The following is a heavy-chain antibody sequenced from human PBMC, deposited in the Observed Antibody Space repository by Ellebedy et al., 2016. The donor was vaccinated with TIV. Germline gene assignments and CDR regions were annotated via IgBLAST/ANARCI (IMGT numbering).Heavy chain of an antibody. CDR2: ITSGGNT. J-gene: IGHJ4*02. V-gene: IGHV3-23*01. Sequence: GESLKISCAASGFTFSSSAMSWVRQAPGKGLEWVSSITSGGNTYYADSVKGRFTISRDNSKNTLYLQMNSLRVEDTAVYYCATSSGYGTGWCGRNGHWGQGTLVTVSS. CDR1: GFTFSSSA. CDR3: ATSSGYGTGWCGRNGH. D-gene: IGHD6-19*01.